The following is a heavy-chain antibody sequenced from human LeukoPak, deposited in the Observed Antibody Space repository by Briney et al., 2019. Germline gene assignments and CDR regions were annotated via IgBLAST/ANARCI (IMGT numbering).Heavy chain of an antibody. CDR3: ARPGNYGETLDAFDI. CDR2: ISVYNGNT. V-gene: IGHV1-18*01. D-gene: IGHD4-17*01. J-gene: IGHJ3*02. Sequence: ASVKVSCKASGYTFTSYGISWVRQAPGQGLEWMGWISVYNGNTNYAQKLQGRVTMTTDTSTSTACMELRSLRSDDTAVYYCARPGNYGETLDAFDIWGQGTMVTVSS. CDR1: GYTFTSYG.